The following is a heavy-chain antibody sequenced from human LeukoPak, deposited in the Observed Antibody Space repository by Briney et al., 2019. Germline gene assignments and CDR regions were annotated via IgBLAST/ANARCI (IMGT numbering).Heavy chain of an antibody. CDR3: ARVACGGDCYLEYYFDY. J-gene: IGHJ4*02. Sequence: ASVKVSCKASGYTFTNYYMHWVRQAPGQGLEWMGVFNPSGGSTSYAQKLQGRVTMTRDTSTSTVYMELSSLRSEDTAVYYCARVACGGDCYLEYYFDYWGQGTLVTVSS. CDR1: GYTFTNYY. CDR2: FNPSGGST. D-gene: IGHD2-21*02. V-gene: IGHV1-46*01.